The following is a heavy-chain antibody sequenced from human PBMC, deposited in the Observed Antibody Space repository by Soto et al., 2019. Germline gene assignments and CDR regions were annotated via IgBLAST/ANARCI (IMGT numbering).Heavy chain of an antibody. J-gene: IGHJ4*02. V-gene: IGHV1-69*13. CDR1: GGTFGSQG. Sequence: ASVKVSCKASGGTFGSQGIAWVRQAPGQGLEWMGGFIAMLGTPTYAKKVQGRATISADESLTSSYLELRSLRSEDTGVYFCAGVYMPNFDYWGQGTAVTVS. D-gene: IGHD2-2*01. CDR3: AGVYMPNFDY. CDR2: FIAMLGTP.